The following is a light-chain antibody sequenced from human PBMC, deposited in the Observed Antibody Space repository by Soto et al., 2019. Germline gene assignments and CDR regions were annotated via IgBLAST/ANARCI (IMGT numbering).Light chain of an antibody. CDR1: QSVSSN. CDR2: GAS. V-gene: IGKV3-15*01. J-gene: IGKJ2*01. CDR3: QHYNNWPFT. Sequence: EIVMTQSQATLSVSPGERATLSCRAGQSVSSNLAWYQQKPGQAPTLLIYGASARATGIPVRFSGSRSGTEFTLTISSLQSEDFAVYYCQHYNNWPFTFGQGTKVDIK.